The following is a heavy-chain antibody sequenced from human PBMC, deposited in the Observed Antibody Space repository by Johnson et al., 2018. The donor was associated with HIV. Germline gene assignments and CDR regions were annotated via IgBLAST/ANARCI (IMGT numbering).Heavy chain of an antibody. CDR2: ISWHSGSI. CDR1: GFTFRSYA. D-gene: IGHD3-10*01. V-gene: IGHV3-9*01. CDR3: ARAVGYSGSGSAFDI. Sequence: QLVESGGGVVQPGRSLRLSCAASGFTFRSYAMSWVRQAPGKGLEWVSAISWHSGSIGYADSVKGRFTISRDNAKNSLYLQMNSLRAEDTALYYCARAVGYSGSGSAFDIWGQGTRVTVSS. J-gene: IGHJ3*02.